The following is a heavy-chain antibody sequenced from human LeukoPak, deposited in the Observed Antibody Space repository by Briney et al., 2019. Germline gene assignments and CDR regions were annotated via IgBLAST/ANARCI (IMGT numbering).Heavy chain of an antibody. D-gene: IGHD3-22*01. CDR1: GFTFSSYA. CDR2: ISGSGGST. V-gene: IGHV3-23*01. CDR3: AKDGAERYYYDSSGHPYGY. J-gene: IGHJ4*02. Sequence: GGSLRLSCAASGFTFSSYAMSWVRQAPGKGLEWVSAISGSGGSTYYADSVKGRFTISRDNSKNTLYLQMNSLRAEDTAVYYCAKDGAERYYYDSSGHPYGYWGQGTLVTVSS.